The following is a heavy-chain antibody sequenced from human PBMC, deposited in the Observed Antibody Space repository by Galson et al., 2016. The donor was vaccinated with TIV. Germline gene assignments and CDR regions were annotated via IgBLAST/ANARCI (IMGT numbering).Heavy chain of an antibody. CDR2: IRAYSGDT. D-gene: IGHD2-2*01. CDR1: GYTIISQN. Sequence: QSGAEVKKPGASVKVSCKSYGYTIISQNINWVRQAPGRGLEWIGWIRAYSGDTNFAQKVQGRVSMTTDSSTNTAYMELRSLRSDDTAVYFCATLHCSSSSCYFGLDAFDVWGQGTKVTVSS. V-gene: IGHV1-18*01. J-gene: IGHJ3*01. CDR3: ATLHCSSSSCYFGLDAFDV.